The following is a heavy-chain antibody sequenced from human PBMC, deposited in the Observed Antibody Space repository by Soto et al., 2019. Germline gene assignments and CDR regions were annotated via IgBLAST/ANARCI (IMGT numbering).Heavy chain of an antibody. CDR1: GGSFSGYY. V-gene: IGHV4-34*01. CDR2: INHSGST. D-gene: IGHD6-13*01. Sequence: SETLSLTCAVYGGSFSGYYWSWIRQPPGKGLEWIGEINHSGSTYYNPSLKSRVTISVDTSKNQFSLKLSSVTAADTAVYYCARHAPGIAAVYKYYFDYWGQGTLVTVSS. J-gene: IGHJ4*02. CDR3: ARHAPGIAAVYKYYFDY.